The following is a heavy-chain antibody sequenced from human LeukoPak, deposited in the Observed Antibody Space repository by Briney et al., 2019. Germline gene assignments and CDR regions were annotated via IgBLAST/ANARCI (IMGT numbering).Heavy chain of an antibody. D-gene: IGHD6-19*01. Sequence: SVKVSCKASGGTLSSYAISWVRQAPGQGLEWMGGIIPIFGTANYAQKFQGRVTITADKSTSTAYMELSSLRSEDTAVYYCARGVAGTSLYYFDYWGQGTLVTVSS. CDR2: IIPIFGTA. CDR1: GGTLSSYA. CDR3: ARGVAGTSLYYFDY. V-gene: IGHV1-69*06. J-gene: IGHJ4*02.